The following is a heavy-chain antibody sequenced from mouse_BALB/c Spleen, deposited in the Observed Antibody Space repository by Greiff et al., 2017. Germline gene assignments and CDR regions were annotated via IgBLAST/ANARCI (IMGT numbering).Heavy chain of an antibody. V-gene: IGHV1-7*01. Sequence: QVQLQQSGAELAKPGASVKMSCKASGYTFTSYWMHWVKQRPGQGLEWIGYINPSTGYTEYNQKFKDKATLTADKSSSTAYMQLSSLTSEDSAVYYCARRQLGYAMDYWGQGTSVTVSS. J-gene: IGHJ4*01. D-gene: IGHD3-2*01. CDR1: GYTFTSYW. CDR2: INPSTGYT. CDR3: ARRQLGYAMDY.